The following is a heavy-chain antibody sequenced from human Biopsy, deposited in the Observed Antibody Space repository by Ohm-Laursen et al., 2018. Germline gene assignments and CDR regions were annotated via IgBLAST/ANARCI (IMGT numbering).Heavy chain of an antibody. CDR3: ATKLTGYFHH. CDR1: GGTFSNYG. J-gene: IGHJ1*01. D-gene: IGHD3-9*01. CDR2: NIPILGTG. Sequence: SAVKVSCKAPGGTFSNYGVNWVRQAPGQGLEWLGGNIPILGTGNYAQKFQDRVTVAADTSTSTATMELRSLRSDDTAVYYCATKLTGYFHHWGQGTLVIVSS. V-gene: IGHV1-69*06.